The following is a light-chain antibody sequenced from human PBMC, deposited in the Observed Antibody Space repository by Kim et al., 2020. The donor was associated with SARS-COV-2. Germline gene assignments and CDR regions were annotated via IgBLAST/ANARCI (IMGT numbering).Light chain of an antibody. CDR2: KAS. Sequence: DIQMTQSPSTLSATVGDRVTTTCRASQSISTWLAWYQQKPGEAPKLLIYKASILQTGVPSRFSGRGSGTEFSLTISSLQPDDFATYYCQQYETPLYTFGRGTKLEI. V-gene: IGKV1-5*03. CDR1: QSISTW. J-gene: IGKJ2*01. CDR3: QQYETPLYT.